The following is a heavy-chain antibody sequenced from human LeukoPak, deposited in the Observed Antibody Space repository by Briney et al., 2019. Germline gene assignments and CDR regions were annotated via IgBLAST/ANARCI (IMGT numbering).Heavy chain of an antibody. J-gene: IGHJ5*02. V-gene: IGHV4-59*01. Sequence: SETLSLTCTVSGGSISSYYWSWIRQPPGKGLEGIGYIYYSGSTNYNPSLKSRVTISVDTSKNQFSLKLSSVTAADTAVYYCAGRRRYCSSTSCYNGWFDPWGQETLVTVSS. CDR3: AGRRRYCSSTSCYNGWFDP. CDR2: IYYSGST. CDR1: GGSISSYY. D-gene: IGHD2-2*02.